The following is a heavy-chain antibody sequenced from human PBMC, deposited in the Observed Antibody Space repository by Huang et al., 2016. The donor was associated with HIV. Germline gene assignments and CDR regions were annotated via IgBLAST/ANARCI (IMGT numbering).Heavy chain of an antibody. Sequence: QVQLQQWGAGLLKPSETLSLTCAVYGGSFSGHFWSWIRQSPGKGLEWSGEINDSGRTKDNPALMSRVSISVVTAKKQFSLKLTSVTAADTAVYYCARDMYYYDSSGYSKFDYWGQGTLVIVSS. CDR1: GGSFSGHF. CDR3: ARDMYYYDSSGYSKFDY. J-gene: IGHJ4*02. V-gene: IGHV4-34*02. D-gene: IGHD3-22*01. CDR2: INDSGRT.